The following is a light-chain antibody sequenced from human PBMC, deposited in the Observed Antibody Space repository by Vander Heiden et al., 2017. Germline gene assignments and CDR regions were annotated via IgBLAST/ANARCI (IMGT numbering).Light chain of an antibody. CDR1: QGISSA. J-gene: IGKJ5*01. V-gene: IGKV1-13*02. CDR2: DAS. Sequence: ATQLTQSPSSLSASVGDRVTITCRASQGISSALAWYQQKPGKAPKLLIYDASSLESGVPSRFSGSGSGTDFTLTISSLQPEDFATYYCQQFNSYHTFGQGTRLEIK. CDR3: QQFNSYHT.